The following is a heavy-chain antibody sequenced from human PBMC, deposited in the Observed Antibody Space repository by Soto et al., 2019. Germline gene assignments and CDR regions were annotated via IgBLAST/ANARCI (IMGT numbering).Heavy chain of an antibody. CDR3: AGYCYGSGGAVWFDP. D-gene: IGHD3-10*01. V-gene: IGHV4-4*02. Sequence: QVQLQESGPGLVKPSGTLSLTCAVSGGSISSSNLWSWVRQPPGKGLEWIGEIYHSGSTNYNPSLKSRVTISVDKSKNQFSLKLTSVTAADTAVYYCAGYCYGSGGAVWFDPWGQGTLVTVSS. J-gene: IGHJ5*02. CDR2: IYHSGST. CDR1: GGSISSSNL.